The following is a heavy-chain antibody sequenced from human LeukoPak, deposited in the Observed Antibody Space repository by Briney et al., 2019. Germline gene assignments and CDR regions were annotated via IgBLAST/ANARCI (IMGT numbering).Heavy chain of an antibody. Sequence: SQTLSLTCASTGDSVFSNSSVWNWIRQSPSRGLEWLGRTYYRSKWYNDYAVSVKSRITIKPDTSQSQFSLQLNSVTPDDSAVYYCARLAAAFGAFYTTGPGTMVTVSS. CDR1: GDSVFSNSSV. J-gene: IGHJ3*02. CDR2: TYYRSKWYN. CDR3: ARLAAAFGAFYT. D-gene: IGHD6-13*01. V-gene: IGHV6-1*01.